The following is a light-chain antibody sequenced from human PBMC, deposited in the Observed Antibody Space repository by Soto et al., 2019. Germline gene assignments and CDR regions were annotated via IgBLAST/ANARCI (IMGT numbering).Light chain of an antibody. J-gene: IGKJ1*01. CDR2: WAS. Sequence: DIVMTQSPDSLAVSLGERATINYKSSQSVLSSSNNKNYLAWYQQKPGQPPKLLIYWASTRDSGVPDRFSGSGSETDFTLTISSLQAEDVAVYYCQQYYATLRTFGQGTKVEVK. CDR1: QSVLSSSNNKNY. CDR3: QQYYATLRT. V-gene: IGKV4-1*01.